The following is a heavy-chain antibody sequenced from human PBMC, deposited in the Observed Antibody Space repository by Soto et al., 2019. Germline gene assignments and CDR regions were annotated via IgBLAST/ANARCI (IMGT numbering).Heavy chain of an antibody. CDR1: GFTVSSNY. V-gene: IGHV3-53*01. CDR2: IYSGGST. CDR3: ARDRVESGYPEYFQH. D-gene: IGHD3-22*01. J-gene: IGHJ1*01. Sequence: EVQLVESGGGLIQPGGSLRLSCAASGFTVSSNYMSWVRQAPGKGLEWVSVIYSGGSTYYADSVKGQFTISRDNSKNTLDLQMNSLRAEDTAVYYCARDRVESGYPEYFQHWGQGTLVTVSS.